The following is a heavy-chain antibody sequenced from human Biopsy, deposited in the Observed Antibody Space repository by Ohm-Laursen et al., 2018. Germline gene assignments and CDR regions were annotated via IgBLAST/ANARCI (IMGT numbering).Heavy chain of an antibody. D-gene: IGHD2-2*01. V-gene: IGHV4-59*01. CDR2: ISYTGGI. CDR1: GGSISGYH. Sequence: GTLSLTCTVSGGSISGYHWSWIRKSPGKGLEWLAYISYTGGITSNPSLNGRAPMSLDTSKNQFSLRLIYVTPADTAVYYCARMPHFDYWGQGILVTVSS. J-gene: IGHJ4*02. CDR3: ARMPHFDY.